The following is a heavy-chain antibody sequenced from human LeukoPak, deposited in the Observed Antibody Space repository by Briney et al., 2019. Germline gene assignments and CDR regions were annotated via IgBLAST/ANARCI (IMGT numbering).Heavy chain of an antibody. D-gene: IGHD3-3*01. V-gene: IGHV3-74*03. CDR2: IDNDGHGI. CDR3: ATGGGWVPSFGVVTHIDV. J-gene: IGHJ6*03. Sequence: GGSLRLSCAASGFTFSGYWMHWVRQGPEKGLELVSRIDNDGHGILYADSVEGRFTTSRDNAKSTLYLQMNSLRFEDTAVYYCATGGGWVPSFGVVTHIDVWGKGTTVTVSS. CDR1: GFTFSGYW.